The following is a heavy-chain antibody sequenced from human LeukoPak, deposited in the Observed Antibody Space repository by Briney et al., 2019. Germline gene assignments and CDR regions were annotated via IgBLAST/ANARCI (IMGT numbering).Heavy chain of an antibody. CDR2: ISAYNGNT. Sequence: GASVKVSCKASGYTFTSYGISWVRQAPGQGLEWMGWISAYNGNTNYAQKLQGRVTMTTDTSTSTAYMELRSLRSDDTAVYYCARDRTDPCDFWSGYYQILFDYWGQGTLVTVSS. J-gene: IGHJ4*02. CDR3: ARDRTDPCDFWSGYYQILFDY. D-gene: IGHD3-3*01. CDR1: GYTFTSYG. V-gene: IGHV1-18*01.